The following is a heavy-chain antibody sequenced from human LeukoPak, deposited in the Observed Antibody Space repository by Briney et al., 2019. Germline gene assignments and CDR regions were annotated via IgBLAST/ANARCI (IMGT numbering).Heavy chain of an antibody. CDR2: ISAYNGNT. J-gene: IGHJ4*02. CDR1: GYTFTSYG. Sequence: GASVKLSCKASGYTFTSYGISWVRHPPGPGLEWMGWISAYNGNTNCAQKLQGRVTMTTDKSTRTAYMELRSLRSDDTAVYYCARDLGQYSSSSADYWGQGTLVTVSS. D-gene: IGHD6-6*01. V-gene: IGHV1-18*01. CDR3: ARDLGQYSSSSADY.